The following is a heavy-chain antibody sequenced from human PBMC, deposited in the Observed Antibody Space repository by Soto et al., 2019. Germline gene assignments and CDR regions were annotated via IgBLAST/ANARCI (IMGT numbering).Heavy chain of an antibody. Sequence: QVQLVQSGAEVKKPGASVKVSCKASGYTFTSYDINWVRQATGQGLEWMGWMNPNSGNTGYAQKVQGILPMTSNTPISTAYMDLSTLRSEYTAVYYCASGLSRFLEWLPSFAPWGQGTLVTVSS. V-gene: IGHV1-8*01. J-gene: IGHJ5*02. D-gene: IGHD3-3*01. CDR2: MNPNSGNT. CDR3: ASGLSRFLEWLPSFAP. CDR1: GYTFTSYD.